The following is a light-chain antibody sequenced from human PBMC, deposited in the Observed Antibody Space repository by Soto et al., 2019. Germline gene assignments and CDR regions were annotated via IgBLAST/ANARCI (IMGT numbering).Light chain of an antibody. V-gene: IGKV3D-15*01. CDR3: HQYGSSPLS. CDR2: GAS. CDR1: QSVSSN. J-gene: IGKJ4*01. Sequence: EIVMTQYPATLSVSPGERATLSCRASQSVSSNLAWYQQKPGQAPRLLIYGASTRASGIPDRFSGGGSETDFTLTISRLEPEDFAVDCCHQYGSSPLSFGGGAKVDIK.